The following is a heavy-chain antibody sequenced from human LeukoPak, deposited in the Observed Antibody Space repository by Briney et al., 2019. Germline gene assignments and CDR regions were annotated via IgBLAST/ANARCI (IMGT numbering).Heavy chain of an antibody. CDR2: IYPGDSDT. V-gene: IGHV5-51*01. J-gene: IGHJ4*02. CDR3: ARMIGLGEVSPYFDY. CDR1: GYSFTSYW. Sequence: GESLKISCKGSGYSFTSYWIGWVRQMPGKGLEWMGIIYPGDSDTRYSPPFQGQVTISADKSISTAYLQWSSLKASDTAMYYCARMIGLGEVSPYFDYWGQGTLVTVSS. D-gene: IGHD3-16*02.